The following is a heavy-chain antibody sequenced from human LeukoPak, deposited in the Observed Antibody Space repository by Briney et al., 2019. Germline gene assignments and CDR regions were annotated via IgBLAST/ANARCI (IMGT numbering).Heavy chain of an antibody. D-gene: IGHD4-11*01. Sequence: GGSLRLSCAASGFTFSNYAMEWVRQAPGKGLEWVALISYDGKHKYYADSMKGRFTISRDNSKNTLYLPMNSLRAEDTAVYYCAREVDDSNGIDVWSHGTTVTVSS. CDR2: ISYDGKHK. CDR1: GFTFSNYA. J-gene: IGHJ6*02. CDR3: AREVDDSNGIDV. V-gene: IGHV3-30*04.